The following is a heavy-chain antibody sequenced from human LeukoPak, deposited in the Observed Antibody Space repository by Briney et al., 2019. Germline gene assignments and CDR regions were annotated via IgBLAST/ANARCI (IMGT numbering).Heavy chain of an antibody. J-gene: IGHJ5*01. D-gene: IGHD2-15*01. CDR1: GFTFDDYG. Sequence: GGSLRLSCAASGFTFDDYGMSWVRQAPGKGLEWVSDINWNSVSIDYADSVKGRFTISRDNAKNSLYLQMNSLRVEDTAVYYCARGGDWYGSWGQGTLVTVSS. CDR3: ARGGDWYGS. V-gene: IGHV3-20*04. CDR2: INWNSVSI.